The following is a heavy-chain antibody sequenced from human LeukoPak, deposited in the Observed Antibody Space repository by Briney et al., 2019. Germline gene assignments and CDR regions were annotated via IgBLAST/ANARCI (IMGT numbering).Heavy chain of an antibody. CDR2: IYYSGST. CDR3: ARHERGITMIVPVAFDI. J-gene: IGHJ3*02. Sequence: SETLSLTCAVSGGSISSGGYSWSWIRQPPGKGLEWIGYIYYSGSTYYNPSLKSRVTISVDTSKNQFSLKLSSVTAADTAVYYCARHERGITMIVPVAFDIWGQGTMVTVSS. V-gene: IGHV4-30-2*03. CDR1: GGSISSGGYS. D-gene: IGHD3-22*01.